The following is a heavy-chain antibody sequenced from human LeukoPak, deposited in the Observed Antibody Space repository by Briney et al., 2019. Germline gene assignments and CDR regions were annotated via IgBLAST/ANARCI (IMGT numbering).Heavy chain of an antibody. CDR1: GGSFSGYY. CDR2: INHSGST. J-gene: IGHJ1*01. D-gene: IGHD5-12*01. CDR3: ARGSSGRSDTEYFQH. V-gene: IGHV4-34*01. Sequence: SETLSLTCAVYGGSFSGYYWSWIRQPPGKGLEWIGEINHSGSTNYNPSLKSRVTISVDTSKNQFSLKLSSVTAADTAVYYCARGSSGRSDTEYFQHWGQGTLVTVSS.